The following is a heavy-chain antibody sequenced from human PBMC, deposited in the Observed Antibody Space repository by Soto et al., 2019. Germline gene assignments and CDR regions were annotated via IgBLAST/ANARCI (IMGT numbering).Heavy chain of an antibody. J-gene: IGHJ4*02. CDR2: ISSNGGST. V-gene: IGHV3-64D*08. Sequence: GGSLRLSCSASGFTFSSYAMHWVRQAPGKGLEYVSAISSNGGSTYYADSVKGRFTISRDNSKNTLYLQMSSLRAEDTAVYYCVKASDNWNLSARWYYFDYWGQGTLVTVSS. CDR3: VKASDNWNLSARWYYFDY. D-gene: IGHD1-7*01. CDR1: GFTFSSYA.